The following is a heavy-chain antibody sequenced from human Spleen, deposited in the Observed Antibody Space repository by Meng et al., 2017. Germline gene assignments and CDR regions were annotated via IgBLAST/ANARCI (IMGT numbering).Heavy chain of an antibody. V-gene: IGHV1-2*06. CDR1: GYTFTGYY. Sequence: QVQLVQSGAEVKKPGASVKVSCKASGYTFTGYYVHWVRQAPGQGLEWMGRNNPKTGATTYAQKFQGRVTTTRDTSISTAYMELSGLESDDTAVYYCARDPPFDYWGQGTLVTVSS. CDR3: ARDPPFDY. J-gene: IGHJ4*02. CDR2: NNPKTGAT.